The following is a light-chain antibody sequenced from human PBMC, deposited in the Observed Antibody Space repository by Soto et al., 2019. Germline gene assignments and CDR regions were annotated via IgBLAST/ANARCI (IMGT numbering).Light chain of an antibody. V-gene: IGKV2-30*01. J-gene: IGKJ2*01. CDR3: MQGTLWPRT. CDR2: KVS. CDR1: QSLVYSDGNTY. Sequence: DVVMTQSPLSLPVTLGQPASISCRSSQSLVYSDGNTYLNWFQQRPGQSPRRLIYKVSNRDSGVPDRFSGSGSGTDFTLKISRVEGEDVGVYYCMQGTLWPRTFGQGTKLEIK.